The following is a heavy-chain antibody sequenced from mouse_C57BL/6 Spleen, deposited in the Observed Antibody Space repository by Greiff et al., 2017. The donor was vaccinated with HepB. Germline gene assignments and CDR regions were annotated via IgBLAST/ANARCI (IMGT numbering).Heavy chain of an antibody. CDR2: ISSGSSTI. Sequence: EVQLQESGGGLVKPGGSLKLSCAASGFTFSDYGMHWVRQAPEKGLEWVAYISSGSSTIYYADTVKGRFTISRDNAKNTLFLQMTSLRSEDTAMYYCARGTTVPWFAYWGQGTLVTVSA. J-gene: IGHJ3*01. D-gene: IGHD1-1*01. CDR1: GFTFSDYG. CDR3: ARGTTVPWFAY. V-gene: IGHV5-17*01.